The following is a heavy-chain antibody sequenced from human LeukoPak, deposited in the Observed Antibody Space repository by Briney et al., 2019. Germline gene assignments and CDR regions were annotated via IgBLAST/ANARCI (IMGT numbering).Heavy chain of an antibody. Sequence: GGSLRLSCAASGFTFSSYEMNWVRQAPGKGLEWVSYITSNGNTIYYADSVKGRFTISRDNAKNTLYLQMNSLRAEDTAVYYCAKARPTRDYGYWGQGTLVTVSS. V-gene: IGHV3-48*03. J-gene: IGHJ4*02. CDR1: GFTFSSYE. CDR3: AKARPTRDYGY. CDR2: ITSNGNTI. D-gene: IGHD3-16*01.